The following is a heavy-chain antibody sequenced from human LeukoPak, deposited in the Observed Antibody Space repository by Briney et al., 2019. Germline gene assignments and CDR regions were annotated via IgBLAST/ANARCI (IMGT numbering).Heavy chain of an antibody. D-gene: IGHD3-10*01. CDR2: IIPIFGTA. V-gene: IGHV1-69*06. CDR3: ARAGRITMVRGAETNWFDP. Sequence: SVKVSCKASGGTXSSYAMSWVRQAPGQGLEWMGGIIPIFGTANYAQKFQVRVTITADKATSTAYMELSSLRSEDTAVYYCARAGRITMVRGAETNWFDPWAQGTLDTVSS. CDR1: GGTXSSYA. J-gene: IGHJ5*02.